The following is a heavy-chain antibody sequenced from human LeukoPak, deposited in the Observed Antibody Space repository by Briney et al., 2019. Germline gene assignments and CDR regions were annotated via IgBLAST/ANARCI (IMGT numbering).Heavy chain of an antibody. J-gene: IGHJ4*02. V-gene: IGHV3-13*01. Sequence: GGSLRLSCAASGFTFSSYDMHWVRQPTGKGLEWVSSINIADSTDYADSVKGRFTISRENAKNFLYLQMNSLRAGDTAVYYCARGTHIAAGIDYWGQGTLVTVSS. CDR2: INIADST. CDR3: ARGTHIAAGIDY. CDR1: GFTFSSYD. D-gene: IGHD5-12*01.